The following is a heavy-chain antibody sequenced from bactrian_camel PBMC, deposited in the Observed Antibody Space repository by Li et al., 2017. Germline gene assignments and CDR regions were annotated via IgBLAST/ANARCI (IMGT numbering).Heavy chain of an antibody. J-gene: IGHJ4*01. D-gene: IGHD5*01. CDR2: IDSDGDT. CDR1: GSIGGSTS. CDR3: AANPGPTLRIDARLSARGYDY. Sequence: QLVESGGGSVQAGESLRLSCAASGSIGGSTSMGWFRQAPGKEREGIATIDSDGDTAYVESMKGRFTISQDNAKNTVYLQMNSLKPEDSAMYYCAANPGPTLRIDARLSARGYDYWGQGTQVTVS. V-gene: IGHV3S53*01.